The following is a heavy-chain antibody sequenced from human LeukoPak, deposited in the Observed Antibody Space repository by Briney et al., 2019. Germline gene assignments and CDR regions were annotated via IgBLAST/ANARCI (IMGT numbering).Heavy chain of an antibody. J-gene: IGHJ3*02. CDR3: ARGRYCSADICSGGDAFDI. CDR1: GESLSGGY. Sequence: PSETLSLTCAVYGESLSGGYWSWIRQPPGKGLEWIGEVDHYGSTNNNPSLKSRVTISVDTSKNQFSLRLSSVTAADTAVYYCARGRYCSADICSGGDAFDIWGQGTMVSVSS. D-gene: IGHD2-15*01. V-gene: IGHV4-34*01. CDR2: VDHYGST.